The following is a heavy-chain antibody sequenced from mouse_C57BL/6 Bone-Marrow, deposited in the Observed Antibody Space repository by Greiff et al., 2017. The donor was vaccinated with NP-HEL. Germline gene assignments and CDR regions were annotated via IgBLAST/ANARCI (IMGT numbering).Heavy chain of an antibody. CDR2: IYPGSGST. CDR1: GYTFNSYW. J-gene: IGHJ1*03. Sequence: QVQLQQPGAELVKPGASVKMSCKASGYTFNSYWITWVKQRPGQGLEWIGDIYPGSGSTNYNEKFKSKATLTVDTSSSTAYMQLSSLTSEDSAVYYWARPGHLTGTAWYFDVWGTGTTVTVSS. D-gene: IGHD4-1*01. CDR3: ARPGHLTGTAWYFDV. V-gene: IGHV1-55*01.